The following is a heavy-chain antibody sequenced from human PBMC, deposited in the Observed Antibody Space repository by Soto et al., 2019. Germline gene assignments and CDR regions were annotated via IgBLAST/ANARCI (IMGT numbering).Heavy chain of an antibody. Sequence: GGSLRLSCAASGFIFGGYAMHWVRQAPGKGLEWVSLISYDGNNQYYADSVKGRFTISRDDSKNTVFLQMRSLRPEDTAVYYCARGGGGHSYYGVDVWGQGTSVTVSS. D-gene: IGHD2-15*01. V-gene: IGHV3-30-3*01. CDR2: ISYDGNNQ. CDR1: GFIFGGYA. J-gene: IGHJ6*02. CDR3: ARGGGGHSYYGVDV.